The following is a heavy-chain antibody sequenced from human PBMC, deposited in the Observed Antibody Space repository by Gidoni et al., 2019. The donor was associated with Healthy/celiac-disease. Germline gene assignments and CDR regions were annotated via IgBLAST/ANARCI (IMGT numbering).Heavy chain of an antibody. V-gene: IGHV3-20*01. CDR3: ARGKGGGDWEGTGDPFDY. CDR2: INWDGGST. CDR1: GFPFYYYR. Sequence: EVPLVESGGGVLRPGGSLRLSCAASGFPFYYYRMSWVREAPGKGLEWVSGINWDGGSTGYADYVKGRFTISRDNAKNSLYLQMNSLRAEDTDLYHCARGKGGGDWEGTGDPFDYLGQGTLVTVSS. D-gene: IGHD2-21*02. J-gene: IGHJ4*02.